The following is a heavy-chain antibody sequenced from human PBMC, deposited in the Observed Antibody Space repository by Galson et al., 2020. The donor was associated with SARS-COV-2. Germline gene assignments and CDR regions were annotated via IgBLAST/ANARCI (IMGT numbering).Heavy chain of an antibody. CDR3: ARDRTYQWVELWSGYYDFDY. CDR2: ISSSSSYI. D-gene: IGHD3-3*01. J-gene: IGHJ4*02. CDR1: GFTFSSYS. V-gene: IGHV3-21*01. Sequence: GESLKISCAASGFTFSSYSMNWVRQAPGKGLEWVSSISSSSSYIYYADSVKGRFTISRDNAKNSLYLQMNSLRAEDTAVYYCARDRTYQWVELWSGYYDFDYWGQGTLVTVSS.